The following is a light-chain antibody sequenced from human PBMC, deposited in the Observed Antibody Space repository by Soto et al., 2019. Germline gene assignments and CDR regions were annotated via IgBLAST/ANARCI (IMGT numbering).Light chain of an antibody. CDR1: NIGSKS. V-gene: IGLV3-21*02. CDR2: DDS. CDR3: HVWDSNSDHV. Sequence: SYELAQPPSVSVAPGQTARITCGGSNIGSKSVHWYQQKPGQAPVLVVYDDSDRPSGIPERFSGSNSGNTATLTISRVEAGDEADFYCHVWDSNSDHVFGAGTKGTVL. J-gene: IGLJ1*01.